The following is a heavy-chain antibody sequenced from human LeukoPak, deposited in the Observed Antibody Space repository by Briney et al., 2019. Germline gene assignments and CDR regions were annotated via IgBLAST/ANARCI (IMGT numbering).Heavy chain of an antibody. Sequence: GGSLRLSCAASGFNFNNHWMAWVRQAPGKGLEWVTNIKPDGRGQNYVDSVKGRFTISRDNAKNSLYLQMNSLRAEDTAVCYCANEEWYRFNYWGQGILVTVSS. D-gene: IGHD3-3*01. J-gene: IGHJ4*02. CDR2: IKPDGRGQ. CDR3: ANEEWYRFNY. V-gene: IGHV3-7*01. CDR1: GFNFNNHW.